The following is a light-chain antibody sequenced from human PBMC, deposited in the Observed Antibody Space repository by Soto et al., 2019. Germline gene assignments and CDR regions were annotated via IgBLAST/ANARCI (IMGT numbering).Light chain of an antibody. V-gene: IGKV3-15*01. CDR3: QQYLDWPPT. CDR2: GAS. CDR1: QSLNSA. J-gene: IGKJ1*01. Sequence: EIVMTQSPATLSVSTGERATLSCRASQSLNSALAWHQQKPGQVPRLLIYGASSRATGLPARFSASGSGTEFTLTISSLQSEDFAVYYCQQYLDWPPTFGQGTKVDIK.